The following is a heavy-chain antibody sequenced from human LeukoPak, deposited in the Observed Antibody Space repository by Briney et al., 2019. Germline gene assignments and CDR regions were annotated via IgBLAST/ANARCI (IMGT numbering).Heavy chain of an antibody. CDR1: GFIFTNFT. V-gene: IGHV3-23*01. CDR2: LNNRATTT. Sequence: GGSLRLSCTASGFIFTNFTMSWVRQAPGKGPEWVSALNNRATTTYYADSVKGRFTISRDNSKNTLYLQMDSLRVEDTAIYYCAKESPYASPRNYYFDYWGQGTLVTVSS. CDR3: AKESPYASPRNYYFDY. J-gene: IGHJ4*02.